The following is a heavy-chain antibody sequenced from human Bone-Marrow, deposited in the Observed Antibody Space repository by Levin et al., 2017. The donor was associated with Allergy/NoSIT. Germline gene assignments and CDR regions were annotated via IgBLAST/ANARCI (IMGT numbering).Heavy chain of an antibody. CDR2: VYYGGKA. Sequence: SETLSLTCTVSGGSTKTTSNRWGWIRQPPGKGLEWIGSVYYGGKAYYATSLKNRVTISLDTSKNQLSLTLTSVTAADTAVYYCARDLHYDFWRGSNTGWYLDYWGQGTLVTVAS. J-gene: IGHJ4*02. D-gene: IGHD3-3*01. V-gene: IGHV4-39*07. CDR3: ARDLHYDFWRGSNTGWYLDY. CDR1: GGSTKTTSNR.